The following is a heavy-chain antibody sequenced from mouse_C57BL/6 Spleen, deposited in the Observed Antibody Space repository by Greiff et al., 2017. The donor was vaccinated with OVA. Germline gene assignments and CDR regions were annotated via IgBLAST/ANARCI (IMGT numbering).Heavy chain of an antibody. Sequence: EVKLEESGGGLVKPGGSLKLSCAASGFTFSSYAMSWVRQTPEKRLEWVATISDGGSYTYYPENVKGRYTITRDNTKNNLYLQMSHLKAEGTAMYYCARTSGADYWGQGTTLTVSS. CDR2: ISDGGSYT. D-gene: IGHD6-1*01. V-gene: IGHV5-4*03. CDR3: ARTSGADY. J-gene: IGHJ2*01. CDR1: GFTFSSYA.